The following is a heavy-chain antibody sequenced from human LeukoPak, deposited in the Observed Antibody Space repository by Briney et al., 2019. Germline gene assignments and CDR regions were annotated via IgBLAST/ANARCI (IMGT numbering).Heavy chain of an antibody. CDR3: ASSMGTYYDFWSGYYPDWFDP. V-gene: IGHV4-59*01. D-gene: IGHD3-3*01. CDR1: DGSISSYY. CDR2: IYYSGST. Sequence: SETLSLTCTVSDGSISSYYWSWIRQPPGRGLEWIGYIYYSGSTNYNPSLKSRVTISVDTCKNQFSLKLSSVPAADTAVYYCASSMGTYYDFWSGYYPDWFDPWGQGTLVTVSS. J-gene: IGHJ5*02.